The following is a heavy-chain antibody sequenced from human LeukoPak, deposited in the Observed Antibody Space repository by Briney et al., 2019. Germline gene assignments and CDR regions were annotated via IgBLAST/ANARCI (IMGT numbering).Heavy chain of an antibody. CDR1: GYTFTGYY. Sequence: GASVKVSCKASGYTFTGYYMHWVRQAPGQGLEWMGWINPNSGGTNYAQKFQGRVTMTRDTSISTAYMELSRLRSDDTAVYYCARGASQWLSLYYFDYWGQGTLVTVSS. D-gene: IGHD3-22*01. CDR3: ARGASQWLSLYYFDY. CDR2: INPNSGGT. V-gene: IGHV1-2*02. J-gene: IGHJ4*02.